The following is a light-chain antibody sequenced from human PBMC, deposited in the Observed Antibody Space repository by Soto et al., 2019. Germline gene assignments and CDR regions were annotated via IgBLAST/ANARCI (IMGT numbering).Light chain of an antibody. V-gene: IGKV4-1*01. CDR3: QHYYSDPPWT. CDR2: WAS. J-gene: IGKJ1*01. Sequence: DIVMTQSPDSLAVSLGERATINCRYSQSVLYSFNNKNYLGWYQQKPGQAPKLLIYWASTRASGVPDRFSGSGSGTDFTLTISSLQAEDVAVYYCQHYYSDPPWTFGQGTRVEIK. CDR1: QSVLYSFNNKNY.